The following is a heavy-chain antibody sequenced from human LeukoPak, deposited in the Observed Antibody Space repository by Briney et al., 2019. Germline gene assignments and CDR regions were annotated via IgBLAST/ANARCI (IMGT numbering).Heavy chain of an antibody. V-gene: IGHV3-48*04. Sequence: HAGGSLRLSCAASGFTFSIYSVNWVRQAPGKGLEWVSYISSSSSTIYYADSVKGRFTISRDNAENTLYLQMNSLRVEDTAVYYCVRSAFHAGSGNYYDYWGQGTLVTVSS. CDR1: GFTFSIYS. CDR3: VRSAFHAGSGNYYDY. J-gene: IGHJ4*02. CDR2: ISSSSSTI. D-gene: IGHD3-22*01.